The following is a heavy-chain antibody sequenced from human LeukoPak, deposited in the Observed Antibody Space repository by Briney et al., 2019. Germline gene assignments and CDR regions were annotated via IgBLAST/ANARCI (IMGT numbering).Heavy chain of an antibody. CDR1: GYTFTSYD. V-gene: IGHV1-8*03. Sequence: ASVKVSCKASGYTFTSYDINWVRQATGQGLEWMGWMNPNSGNTGYAQKFQGRVTITRNTSISTAYMELSSLRSEDTAVYYCARVGEVGATPTFDYWGQGTLVTVSS. CDR2: MNPNSGNT. J-gene: IGHJ4*02. D-gene: IGHD1-26*01. CDR3: ARVGEVGATPTFDY.